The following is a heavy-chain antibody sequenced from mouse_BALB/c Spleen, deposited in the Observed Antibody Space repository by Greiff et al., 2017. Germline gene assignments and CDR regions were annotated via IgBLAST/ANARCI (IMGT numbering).Heavy chain of an antibody. Sequence: QVQLKQSGPGLVAPSQSLSITCTVSGFSLTGYGVNWVRQPPGKGLEWLGMLWGDGSTDYNSALKSRLSISKDNSKSQVFLKMNSLQTDDTARYYCARGGYYYGSSYWYFDVWGAGTTVTVSS. CDR1: GFSLTGYG. J-gene: IGHJ1*01. CDR3: ARGGYYYGSSYWYFDV. CDR2: LWGDGST. D-gene: IGHD1-1*01. V-gene: IGHV2-6-7*01.